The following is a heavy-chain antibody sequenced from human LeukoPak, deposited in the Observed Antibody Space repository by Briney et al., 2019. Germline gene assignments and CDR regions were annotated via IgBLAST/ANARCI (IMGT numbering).Heavy chain of an antibody. CDR2: IHRAGRT. V-gene: IGHV4-4*02. CDR1: GGSISNTNW. J-gene: IGHJ4*02. D-gene: IGHD3-9*01. Sequence: SGTLSLTCGVSGGSISNTNWWIWVRQPPGQGLEWIGEIHRAGRTRYNPSLKSRVTISMDYSKNQFSLKLTSVTAADTAIYYCGKTDIYFNPIDYWGPGSLVTVSS. CDR3: GKTDIYFNPIDY.